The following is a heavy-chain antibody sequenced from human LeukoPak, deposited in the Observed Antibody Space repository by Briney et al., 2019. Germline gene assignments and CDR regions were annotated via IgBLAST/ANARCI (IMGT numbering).Heavy chain of an antibody. CDR2: ISWNSGSI. CDR1: GFCFDDYA. D-gene: IGHD6-6*01. CDR3: AKAAAYSSSSAYFDY. V-gene: IGHV3-9*01. J-gene: IGHJ4*02. Sequence: GGSLRLSCAASGFCFDDYAMHWVRQAPGKGLEWVSGISWNSGSIVYADSVRGRFTISRDTAKNSLYLQMNSLRADDTALYYCAKAAAYSSSSAYFDYWGQGTLVTVSS.